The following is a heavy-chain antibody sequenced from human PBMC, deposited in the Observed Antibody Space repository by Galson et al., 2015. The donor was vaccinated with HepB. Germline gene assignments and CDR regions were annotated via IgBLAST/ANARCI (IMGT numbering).Heavy chain of an antibody. D-gene: IGHD4-23*01. CDR2: ISYDGSNK. CDR1: GFTFSSYA. CDR3: AKDTDYGGNDY. J-gene: IGHJ4*02. V-gene: IGHV3-30-3*01. Sequence: SLRLSCAASGFTFSSYAMHWVRQAPGKGLEWVAVISYDGSNKYYADSVKGRFTISRDNSKNTLYLQMNSLRAEDTAVYYCAKDTDYGGNDYWGQGTLVTVSS.